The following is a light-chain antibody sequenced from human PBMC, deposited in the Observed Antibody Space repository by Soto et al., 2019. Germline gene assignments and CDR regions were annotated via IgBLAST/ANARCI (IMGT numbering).Light chain of an antibody. CDR3: QQYNDNWT. CDR2: KAS. J-gene: IGKJ1*01. CDR1: QSISSW. V-gene: IGKV1-5*03. Sequence: DIQMTQSPSTLSASVGDRVTITCRASQSISSWLAWYQQKPGTAPNLLIYKASTLQSGVPSRFSGSGSGTEFTLTISSLQSDDSATYYCQQYNDNWTFGQGTNV.